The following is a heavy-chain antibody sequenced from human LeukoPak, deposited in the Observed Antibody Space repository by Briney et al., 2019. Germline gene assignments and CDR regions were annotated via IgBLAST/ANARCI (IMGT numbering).Heavy chain of an antibody. D-gene: IGHD6-6*01. CDR1: GFTFSDYY. CDR2: ISSSGSTI. CDR3: ARVSGAARPGSVDY. J-gene: IGHJ4*02. Sequence: SGGSPRLSCAASGFTFSDYYMSWIRQAPGKGLEWVSYISSSGSTIYYADSVKGRFTISRDNAKNSLYLQMNSLRAEDTAVYYCARVSGAARPGSVDYWGQGTLVTVSS. V-gene: IGHV3-11*01.